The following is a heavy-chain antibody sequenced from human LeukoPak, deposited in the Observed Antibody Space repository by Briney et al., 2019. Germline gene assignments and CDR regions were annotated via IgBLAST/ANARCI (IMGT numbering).Heavy chain of an antibody. D-gene: IGHD3-3*01. CDR2: IYQSGRGST. V-gene: IGHV4-39*01. CDR3: ASTLRFLPYRRFDY. CDR1: GVSIISSNYY. J-gene: IGHJ4*02. Sequence: SETLSLTCSVSGVSIISSNYYCGWIRQPPGKGLEWIGSIYQSGRGSTYYNPSLKSRVTISGDTSKNQFFLRLSSVTAADTAVYYCASTLRFLPYRRFDYWGQGTLVTVPS.